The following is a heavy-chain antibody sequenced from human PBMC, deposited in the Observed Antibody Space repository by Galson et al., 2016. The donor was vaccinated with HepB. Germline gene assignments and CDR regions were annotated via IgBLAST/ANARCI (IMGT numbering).Heavy chain of an antibody. CDR2: ISYDGSRI. J-gene: IGHJ4*02. D-gene: IGHD3/OR15-3a*01. CDR3: ARDRLSNDNNDFYFDH. V-gene: IGHV3-33*01. CDR1: GFTFSSYD. Sequence: SLRLSCAASGFTFSSYDMSWVRQAPGKGLEWVAMISYDGSRIYYADSVKGQFIVSRDNSKNTLYLQMNRLRAEDKAVYYCARDRLSNDNNDFYFDHWGQGALVTVSS.